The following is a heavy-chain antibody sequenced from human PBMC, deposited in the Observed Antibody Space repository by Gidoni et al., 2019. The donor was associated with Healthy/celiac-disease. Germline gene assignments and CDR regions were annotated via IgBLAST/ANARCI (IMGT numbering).Heavy chain of an antibody. D-gene: IGHD6-19*01. Sequence: QVQLVQSGAEVQKPGASVKVSCKASGHTFTSYYMHWVRQAPGQGLEWMGIINPSGGSTSYAQKFQGRVTMTRDTSTSTVYMELSSLRSEDTAVYYCARDIGAVAGTSYYYYGMDVWCQGTTVTVSS. CDR3: ARDIGAVAGTSYYYYGMDV. CDR1: GHTFTSYY. CDR2: INPSGGST. V-gene: IGHV1-46*01. J-gene: IGHJ6*02.